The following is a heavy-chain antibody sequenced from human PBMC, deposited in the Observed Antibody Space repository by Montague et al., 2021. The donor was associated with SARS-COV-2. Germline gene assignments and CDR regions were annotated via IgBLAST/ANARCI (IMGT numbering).Heavy chain of an antibody. V-gene: IGHV4-59*01. Sequence: SETLSLTCSVSGASIKTFYWGWIRQPPGGGLEWIGYMFDDGSAIYNPSLKSRVTISLDTSKNQFSLSLTSVTAADTAVYYCARDRGIAQRIDTWGQGTNVIVTS. CDR1: GASIKTFY. CDR3: ARDRGIAQRIDT. J-gene: IGHJ3*02. CDR2: MFDDGSA. D-gene: IGHD6-13*01.